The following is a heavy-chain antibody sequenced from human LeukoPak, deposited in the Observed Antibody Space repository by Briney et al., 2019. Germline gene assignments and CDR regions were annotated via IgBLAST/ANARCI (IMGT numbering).Heavy chain of an antibody. CDR3: ASSSWGYAFDI. CDR1: GGTFSSYA. D-gene: IGHD6-13*01. J-gene: IGHJ3*02. V-gene: IGHV1-69*06. Sequence: SVKVSCKASGGTFSSYAISWVRQAPGQGLEWMGGIIPIFGTANYAQKFQGRVTITADKSTSTAYTELSSLRSEDTAVYYCASSSWGYAFDIWGQGTMVTVSS. CDR2: IIPIFGTA.